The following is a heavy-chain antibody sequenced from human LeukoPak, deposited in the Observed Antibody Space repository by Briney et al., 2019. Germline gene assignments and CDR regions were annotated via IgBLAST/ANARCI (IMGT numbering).Heavy chain of an antibody. CDR1: GFTFSSYS. J-gene: IGHJ5*02. V-gene: IGHV3-21*01. D-gene: IGHD2-21*01. CDR3: ARDPYCGGDCSVR. Sequence: GGSLRLSCAASGFTFSSYSMNWVRQAPGKGLEWVSSISSSSSYIYYADSVKGRFTISRDNAKNSLYLQMNSLRAEDTAVYYCARDPYCGGDCSVRWGQGTLVTVSS. CDR2: ISSSSSYI.